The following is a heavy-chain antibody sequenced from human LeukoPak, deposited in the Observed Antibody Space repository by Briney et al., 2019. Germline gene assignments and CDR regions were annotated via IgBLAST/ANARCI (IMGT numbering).Heavy chain of an antibody. J-gene: IGHJ4*02. V-gene: IGHV3-23*01. D-gene: IGHD4-11*01. CDR1: GFTFSSYA. CDR3: AKKADYTYHLDY. Sequence: GGSLRLSCAASGFTFSSYAMSWARRAPGKGLELVSAISGSGGSTYYADSVKGRFTISRDNSKNTLYLQMNSLRAEDTAVYYCAKKADYTYHLDYWGQGTLVTVSS. CDR2: ISGSGGST.